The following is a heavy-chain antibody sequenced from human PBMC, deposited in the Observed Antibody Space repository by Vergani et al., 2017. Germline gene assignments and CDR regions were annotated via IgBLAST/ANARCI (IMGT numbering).Heavy chain of an antibody. CDR1: GGTFSSYA. J-gene: IGHJ4*02. V-gene: IGHV1-69*15. D-gene: IGHD3-16*01. CDR2: IIPIFGTA. CDR3: ARAANYDYVGDTRQKEEWYFDY. Sequence: QVQLVQSGAEVKKPGSSVKVSCKASGGTFSSYAISWVRQAPGQGLEWMGRIIPIFGTANYAQKFQGRVTITADESTSTAYMELSSLRSEDTAVYYWARAANYDYVGDTRQKEEWYFDYWGQGTLVTVSS.